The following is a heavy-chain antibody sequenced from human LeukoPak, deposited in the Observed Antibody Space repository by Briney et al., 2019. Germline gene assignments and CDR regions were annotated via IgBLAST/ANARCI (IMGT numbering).Heavy chain of an antibody. V-gene: IGHV3-23*01. J-gene: IGHJ4*02. CDR2: ISGNGGGT. CDR1: GFTFRSYA. CDR3: AKGDCSSTSCYAPADY. Sequence: PGGSLRLSCVASGFTFRSYAMSWVRQAPGKGLEWVSAISGNGGGTYYADSVKGRFTISRDNSKNTLYLQMNSLRAEDTAVYYCAKGDCSSTSCYAPADYWGQGTLATVSS. D-gene: IGHD2-2*01.